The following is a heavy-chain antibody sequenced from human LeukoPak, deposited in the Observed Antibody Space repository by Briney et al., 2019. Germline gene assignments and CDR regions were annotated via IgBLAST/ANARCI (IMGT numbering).Heavy chain of an antibody. V-gene: IGHV3-23*01. Sequence: PTGGSLRLSCAASGFTFSKFPMGWVRQAPGRGLEWVSAISASGDVTFYADSLRGRFTISRDNSKSTLYLQMNGLRAEDTAIFYCAKERGDLLFPGRYFDYWGQGPLVTVSS. CDR3: AKERGDLLFPGRYFDY. CDR1: GFTFSKFP. D-gene: IGHD2-21*01. CDR2: ISASGDVT. J-gene: IGHJ4*02.